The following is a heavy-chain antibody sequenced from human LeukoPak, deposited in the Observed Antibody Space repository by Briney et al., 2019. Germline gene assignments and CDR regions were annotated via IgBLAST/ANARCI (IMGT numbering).Heavy chain of an antibody. CDR3: ARTTYYDFWSGSWGWFDP. CDR2: IYHSGST. CDR1: GYSISSGYY. D-gene: IGHD3-3*01. Sequence: SETLSLTCTVFGYSISSGYYWGWIRQPPGKGLEWIGSIYHSGSTYYNPSLKSRVTISVDTSKNQFSLKLSSVTAADTAVYYCARTTYYDFWSGSWGWFDPWGQGTLVTVSS. V-gene: IGHV4-38-2*02. J-gene: IGHJ5*02.